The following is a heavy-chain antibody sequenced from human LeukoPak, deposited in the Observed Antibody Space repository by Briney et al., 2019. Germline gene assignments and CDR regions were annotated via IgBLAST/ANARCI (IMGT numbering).Heavy chain of an antibody. CDR2: IDTDGSST. D-gene: IGHD3-3*01. J-gene: IGHJ3*02. Sequence: PGGSLRLSCAASGFTFSSFAMHWVRQAPGKGLVWVSRIDTDGSSTTYADSVKGRFTISRDNAKNMLYLQMNTLRAEDTAVYYCARGLTIFGVVNDGLDIWGQGTKVTVSS. V-gene: IGHV3-74*01. CDR1: GFTFSSFA. CDR3: ARGLTIFGVVNDGLDI.